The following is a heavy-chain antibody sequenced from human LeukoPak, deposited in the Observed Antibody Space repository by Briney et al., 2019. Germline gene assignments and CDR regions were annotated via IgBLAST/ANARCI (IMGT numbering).Heavy chain of an antibody. D-gene: IGHD3-22*01. J-gene: IGHJ3*02. Sequence: PGRSLRLSCAASGFTFRSYAMHWVRQAPGKGLEWVSSISSSSSYIYYADSVKGRFTISRDNAKNSLYLQMNSLRAEDTAVYYCAREIVVVITHAFDIWGQGTMVTVSS. CDR1: GFTFRSYA. CDR3: AREIVVVITHAFDI. V-gene: IGHV3-21*01. CDR2: ISSSSSYI.